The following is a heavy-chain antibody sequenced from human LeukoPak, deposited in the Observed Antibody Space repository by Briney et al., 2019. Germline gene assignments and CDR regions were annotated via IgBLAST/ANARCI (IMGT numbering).Heavy chain of an antibody. D-gene: IGHD3-9*01. J-gene: IGHJ4*02. Sequence: GGSLRLSCAAPGFAFSRFGMHWVRQAPGKGLEWVAAIWYDGRNKYYAESVKGRFSISRDNSKNTLFLQTDSLRAEDTAVYYCARGNYDILTGYDYWGQGTLVTVSS. CDR1: GFAFSRFG. CDR3: ARGNYDILTGYDY. CDR2: IWYDGRNK. V-gene: IGHV3-33*01.